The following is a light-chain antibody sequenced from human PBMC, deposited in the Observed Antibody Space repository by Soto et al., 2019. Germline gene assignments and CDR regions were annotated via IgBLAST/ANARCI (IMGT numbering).Light chain of an antibody. CDR1: QSVSSY. CDR2: DAS. Sequence: EIVLTQSPATLSLSPGERATLSCRASQSVSSYLAWCQQKPGQAPRLLIYDASNSATGIPARISGSGSGTDFTLTISSLAPEDFAVYYCQQRINWPLTFGGGTKVEIK. J-gene: IGKJ4*01. V-gene: IGKV3-11*01. CDR3: QQRINWPLT.